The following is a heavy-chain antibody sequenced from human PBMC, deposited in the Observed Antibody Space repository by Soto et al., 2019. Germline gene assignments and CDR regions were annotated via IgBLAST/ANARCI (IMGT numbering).Heavy chain of an antibody. J-gene: IGHJ6*02. V-gene: IGHV4-31*03. CDR3: ARDRGSYGMDV. Sequence: QVQLQESGPGLVKPSQTLSLTCTVSGDSVSGGYYWSWVRQRPRKGLEWIGYVSPIGTPYYSPSLNIRVSISIDTSKNQLSLEVRSVTAADTAVYYCARDRGSYGMDVWGQGTTVTVSS. CDR1: GDSVSGGYY. CDR2: VSPIGTP.